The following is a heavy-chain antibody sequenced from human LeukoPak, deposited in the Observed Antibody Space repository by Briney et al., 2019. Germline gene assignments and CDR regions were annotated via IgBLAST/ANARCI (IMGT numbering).Heavy chain of an antibody. J-gene: IGHJ6*03. CDR3: ARRMGGGWIYYYMDV. CDR1: GFTFSDYY. Sequence: NPGGSLRLSCAASGFTFSDYYMSWIRQAPGKGLEWVSYISSTGNTIYYADSVKGRFTISRDNAKNSLYLQMNSLRAEDTAVYYCARRMGGGWIYYYMDVWGTGTTVTVSS. CDR2: ISSTGNTI. D-gene: IGHD1-26*01. V-gene: IGHV3-11*04.